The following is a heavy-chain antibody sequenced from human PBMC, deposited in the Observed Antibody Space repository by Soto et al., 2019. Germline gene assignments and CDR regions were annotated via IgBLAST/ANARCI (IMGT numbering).Heavy chain of an antibody. CDR1: GGSMNSGDYY. V-gene: IGHV4-30-4*01. Sequence: SETLSLTCTVSGGSMNSGDYYWSWIRQPPRKGLEWIGYIYYSGSTYYNPSLKSRVTISVDTSKNQFSLKLSSVTAADTAVYYCAAVDYSKTFDYWGQGTLVTVSS. J-gene: IGHJ4*02. D-gene: IGHD4-4*01. CDR3: AAVDYSKTFDY. CDR2: IYYSGST.